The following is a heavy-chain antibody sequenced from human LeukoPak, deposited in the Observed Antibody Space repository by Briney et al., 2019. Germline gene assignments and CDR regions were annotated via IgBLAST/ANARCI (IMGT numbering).Heavy chain of an antibody. V-gene: IGHV3-66*02. Sequence: GGSLRLSCAASGFTVSNNYMSWVRQRPGKGLEWVSVIYSGGNTYYAASVKGRFTISRDNSKNTLYLQMNSLRAADTAVYYCAKDPRRYSRTGGYFDYWGQGTLVTVSS. D-gene: IGHD6-13*01. CDR3: AKDPRRYSRTGGYFDY. CDR2: IYSGGNT. J-gene: IGHJ4*02. CDR1: GFTVSNNY.